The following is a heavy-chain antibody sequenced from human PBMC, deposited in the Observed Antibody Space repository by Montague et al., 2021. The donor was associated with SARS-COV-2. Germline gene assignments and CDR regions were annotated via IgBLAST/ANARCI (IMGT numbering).Heavy chain of an antibody. CDR1: GGSISSGSYY. Sequence: TLSLTCTVSGGSISSGSYYWSWIRQHPGKGLEWIGYIYYGGSSYYNPSLKSRVTISVDTSKNQFSLRLSSVTAADTAVYYCARARTSLIVVVNEFDYWGQGTLVTVSS. J-gene: IGHJ4*02. D-gene: IGHD2-21*01. V-gene: IGHV4-31*03. CDR2: IYYGGSS. CDR3: ARARTSLIVVVNEFDY.